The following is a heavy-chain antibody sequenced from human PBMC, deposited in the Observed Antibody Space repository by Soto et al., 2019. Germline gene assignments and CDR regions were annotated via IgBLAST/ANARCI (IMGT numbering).Heavy chain of an antibody. CDR2: IYYSGST. D-gene: IGHD3-22*01. Sequence: SETLSLTCTVSGGSISSYYWSWIRQPPGKGLEWIGYIYYSGSTNYNPSLKSRVTISVDTSKNQFSLKLSSVTAADTAVYYCAREKSPSYYDSSGYLTILDYWGQGTLVTVSS. J-gene: IGHJ4*02. CDR3: AREKSPSYYDSSGYLTILDY. CDR1: GGSISSYY. V-gene: IGHV4-59*01.